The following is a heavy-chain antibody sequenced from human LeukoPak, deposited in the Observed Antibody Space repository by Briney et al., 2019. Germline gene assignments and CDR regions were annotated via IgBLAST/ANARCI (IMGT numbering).Heavy chain of an antibody. J-gene: IGHJ4*02. D-gene: IGHD3-22*01. CDR1: GFTVSSNY. CDR3: TRSGYRHPYHFDS. Sequence: VGSLRLSCAASGFTVSSNYMSWVRQAPGKGLEWVSVLYTGGGTDHADSVKGRLTISRDDSKNTLSLQMNSLRVEDTAIYYCTRSGYRHPYHFDSWGQGTLVTVSS. V-gene: IGHV3-53*01. CDR2: LYTGGGT.